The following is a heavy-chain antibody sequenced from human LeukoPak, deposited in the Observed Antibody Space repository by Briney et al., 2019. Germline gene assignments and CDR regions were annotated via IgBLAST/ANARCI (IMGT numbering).Heavy chain of an antibody. CDR2: IYYSGST. CDR1: GGSISSYY. Sequence: SETLSLTCTGSGGSISSYYWSWIRQPPGKGLERIGYIYYSGSTNYNPSLKSRVTISVDTSKNQFSLKLSSVTAADTAVYYCARVPHYYDSSGYYYDYYYYMDVWGKGTTVTVSS. D-gene: IGHD3-22*01. J-gene: IGHJ6*03. CDR3: ARVPHYYDSSGYYYDYYYYMDV. V-gene: IGHV4-59*01.